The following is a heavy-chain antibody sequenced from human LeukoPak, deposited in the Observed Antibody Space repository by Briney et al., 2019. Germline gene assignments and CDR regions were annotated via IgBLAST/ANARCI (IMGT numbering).Heavy chain of an antibody. CDR1: GGSFSGYY. CDR2: INHSGST. D-gene: IGHD2-15*01. J-gene: IGHJ4*02. Sequence: PSETLSLTCAVYGGSFSGYYWSWIRQPPGKGLEWIGEINHSGSTNYNPSLKSRVTISVDTSKNQFSLKLSSVTAADTAVYYCARFCMGGSCYRYFDYWGQGTLVTVSS. V-gene: IGHV4-34*01. CDR3: ARFCMGGSCYRYFDY.